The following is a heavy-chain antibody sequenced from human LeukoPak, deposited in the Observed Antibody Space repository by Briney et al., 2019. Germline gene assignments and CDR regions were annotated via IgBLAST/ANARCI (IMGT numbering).Heavy chain of an antibody. D-gene: IGHD5-18*01. CDR3: ARESPAMATFDY. V-gene: IGHV4-59*01. J-gene: IGHJ4*02. CDR2: IYYSVST. Sequence: ASETLSLTCTVSGGSISSYYWSWIRQPPGKGLEWIGYIYYSVSTNYNPSLKSRVTISVDTSKNQFSLKLSSVTAADTAVYYCARESPAMATFDYWGQGTLVTVSS. CDR1: GGSISSYY.